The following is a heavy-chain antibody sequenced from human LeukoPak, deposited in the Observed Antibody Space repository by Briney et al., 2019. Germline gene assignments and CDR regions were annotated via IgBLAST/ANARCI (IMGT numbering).Heavy chain of an antibody. Sequence: PSQTLSLTCTVSGGSISNYYLTWIRQPAGKELEWIGRLYTSGSTRYNPSLEGRVTMSIDTSKNQFSLRLTSVTAADTAVYYCARGIAGAYDHNWFDSWGQGTLVTVSS. V-gene: IGHV4-4*07. CDR2: LYTSGST. D-gene: IGHD2-21*01. CDR3: ARGIAGAYDHNWFDS. CDR1: GGSISNYY. J-gene: IGHJ5*01.